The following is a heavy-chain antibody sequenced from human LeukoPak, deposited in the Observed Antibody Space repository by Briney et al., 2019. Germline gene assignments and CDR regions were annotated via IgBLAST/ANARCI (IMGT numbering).Heavy chain of an antibody. CDR2: ISYDGSNK. CDR3: AKDPLRDCSSTSCHSFDY. CDR1: GFTFSSYV. Sequence: GGSLRLSCAASGFTFSSYVMHWVRQAPGKGLEWVAVISYDGSNKYYADSVKGRFTISRDNSKNTLYLQMNGLRAEDTAVYYCAKDPLRDCSSTSCHSFDYWGQGTLVTVSS. D-gene: IGHD2-2*01. V-gene: IGHV3-30*18. J-gene: IGHJ4*02.